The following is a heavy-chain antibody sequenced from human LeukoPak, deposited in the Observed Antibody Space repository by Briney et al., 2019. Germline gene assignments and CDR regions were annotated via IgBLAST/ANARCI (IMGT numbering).Heavy chain of an antibody. CDR1: GGSISGYY. CDR3: ARESGSSRGVDY. CDR2: IYTSGSN. D-gene: IGHD1-26*01. J-gene: IGHJ4*02. V-gene: IGHV4-4*07. Sequence: SETLSLTCAVSGGSISGYYWSWIRQPAGKGLEWIGRIYTSGSNNYNPSLMSRVTMSVDTSKSQFSLNLTSVTAADTAVYYCARESGSSRGVDYWGQGTLVTVSS.